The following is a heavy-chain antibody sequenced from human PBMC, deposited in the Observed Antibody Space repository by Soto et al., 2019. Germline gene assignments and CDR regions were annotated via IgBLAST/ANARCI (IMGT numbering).Heavy chain of an antibody. J-gene: IGHJ6*02. V-gene: IGHV1-69*01. CDR2: IIPIFGTA. CDR1: GGTFSSYA. CDR3: ARLSSGSGSYVHYYYYGMDV. D-gene: IGHD3-10*01. Sequence: QVQLVQSGAEVQKPGSSVKVSCKASGGTFSSYAISWVRQAPGQGLEWMGGIIPIFGTANYAQKFQGRVTITADESTSTAYMELSSLRSEDTAVYYCARLSSGSGSYVHYYYYGMDVWGQGTTVTVSS.